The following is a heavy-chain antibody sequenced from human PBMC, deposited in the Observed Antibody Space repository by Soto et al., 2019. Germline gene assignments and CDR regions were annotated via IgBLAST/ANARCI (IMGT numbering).Heavy chain of an antibody. V-gene: IGHV3-23*01. D-gene: IGHD3-22*01. J-gene: IGHJ4*02. Sequence: EVQLLESGGGLVQPGGSLRLSCAASGFTFTGYAMSWVRQAPGRGLEWVSAISGSGGSTYYADSVKGRFTISRDNSKNTLYLQMNSLRAEDTAVYYCAKLRSDRHYYDSSGYLHYFDYWGQGTLVTVSS. CDR2: ISGSGGST. CDR1: GFTFTGYA. CDR3: AKLRSDRHYYDSSGYLHYFDY.